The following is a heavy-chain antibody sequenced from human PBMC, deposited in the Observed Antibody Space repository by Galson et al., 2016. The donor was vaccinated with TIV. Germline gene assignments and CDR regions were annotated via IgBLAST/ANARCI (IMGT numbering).Heavy chain of an antibody. CDR1: GDSVSSNSAA. D-gene: IGHD3-3*01. J-gene: IGHJ4*02. V-gene: IGHV6-1*01. CDR2: TFYRSKWYN. CDR3: ARATPSVFGVVMTLDY. Sequence: CAISGDSVSSNSAAWNWLRQSPSRGLEWLGRTFYRSKWYNDYAASLKRRITINPDTSKNQVSLQLHSVTPEDTAVYYRARATPSVFGVVMTLDYWGQGTLVTVSS.